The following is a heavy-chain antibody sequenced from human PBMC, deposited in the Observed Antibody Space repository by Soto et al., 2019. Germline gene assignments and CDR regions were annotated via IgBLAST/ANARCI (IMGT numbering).Heavy chain of an antibody. CDR3: ARERKDGIVGAFYYYYYGMDV. Sequence: ASVKVSCKASGGTFSSYAISWVRQAPGQGLEWMGGIIPIFGTANYAQKFQGRVTITADKSTSTAYMELSSLRSEDTAVYYCARERKDGIVGAFYYYYYGMDVWGQGTTVTVSS. J-gene: IGHJ6*02. D-gene: IGHD1-26*01. CDR1: GGTFSSYA. CDR2: IIPIFGTA. V-gene: IGHV1-69*06.